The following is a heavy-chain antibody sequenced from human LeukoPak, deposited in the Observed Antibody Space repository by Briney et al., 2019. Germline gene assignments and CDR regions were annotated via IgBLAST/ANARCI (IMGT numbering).Heavy chain of an antibody. D-gene: IGHD5-18*01. Sequence: GGSLRLSCAASGFTLSSYAISWVRQAPGKGLEWVSAISGSAGSTYYADSVKGRFTISRDNSKNTLYLQMNSLRAEDTAVYYRARSSYTAMAKYYFDYWGQGTQVTVSS. J-gene: IGHJ4*02. CDR3: ARSSYTAMAKYYFDY. V-gene: IGHV3-23*01. CDR2: ISGSAGST. CDR1: GFTLSSYA.